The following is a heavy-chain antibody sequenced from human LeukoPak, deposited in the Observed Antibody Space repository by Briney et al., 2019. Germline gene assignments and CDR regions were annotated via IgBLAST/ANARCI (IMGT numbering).Heavy chain of an antibody. CDR2: IYYSGST. D-gene: IGHD1-1*01. V-gene: IGHV4-59*01. CDR3: ARGRYKAAYGMDV. CDR1: GGSISSYY. Sequence: SETLSLTCTVSGGSISSYYWSWIRQPPGKGLEWIGYIYYSGSTNYNPSLKSRDTISVDTSKNQFSLKLSSVTAADTAVYYCARGRYKAAYGMDVWGQGTTVTVSS. J-gene: IGHJ6*02.